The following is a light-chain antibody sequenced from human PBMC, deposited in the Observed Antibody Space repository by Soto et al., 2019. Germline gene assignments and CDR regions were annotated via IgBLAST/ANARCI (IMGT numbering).Light chain of an antibody. CDR1: SWHSTYA. J-gene: IGLJ2*01. Sequence: QLVLTQSPSASASLGASVKLTCTLSSWHSTYAIAWHQQQPEKGPRYLMKLNSDGSHSKGDGIPDRFSGSSSGAERYLTISSLQSVDEADYYCQTWGTGIEVIFGGGTKLTVL. V-gene: IGLV4-69*01. CDR2: LNSDGSH. CDR3: QTWGTGIEVI.